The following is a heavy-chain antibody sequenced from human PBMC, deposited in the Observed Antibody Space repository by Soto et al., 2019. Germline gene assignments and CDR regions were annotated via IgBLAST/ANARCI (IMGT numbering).Heavy chain of an antibody. D-gene: IGHD7-27*01. CDR1: GDSVSSNSAA. V-gene: IGHV6-1*01. CDR3: ARDQGGGGGMLGIYFDY. J-gene: IGHJ4*02. Sequence: SQTLSLTCAISGDSVSSNSAAWNWIRQSPSRGLEWLGRTYYRSKWYNDYAVSVKSRITINPDTSKNQFSLQLNSVTPEDTAVYYCARDQGGGGGMLGIYFDYWGQGTLVTVSS. CDR2: TYYRSKWYN.